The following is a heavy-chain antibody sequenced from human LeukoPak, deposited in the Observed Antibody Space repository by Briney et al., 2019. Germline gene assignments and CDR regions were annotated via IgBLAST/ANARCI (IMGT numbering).Heavy chain of an antibody. CDR2: INPNSGGT. CDR1: GYTFTGYY. D-gene: IGHD2-21*01. CDR3: ARTGHTDAFDI. Sequence: VSVKVSCKASGYTFTGYYVHWVRQAPGQGLEWMGWINPNSGGTNFARKFQGRVTVTRDTSISTAYMEVSRLTSDDTAVYYCARTGHTDAFDIWGQGTMVTVSS. V-gene: IGHV1-2*02. J-gene: IGHJ3*02.